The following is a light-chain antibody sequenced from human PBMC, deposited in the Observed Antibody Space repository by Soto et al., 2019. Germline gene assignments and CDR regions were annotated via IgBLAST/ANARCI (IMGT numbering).Light chain of an antibody. CDR1: NIGSKS. CDR3: QVSDSSSHHPVSV. CDR2: YDS. Sequence: SYELTQPPSVSVAPGKTARITCGGNNIGSKSVHWYQQKPGQAPVLVIYYDSDRPSGIPERFSGSNSGNTATLTISRVEAGDEADYYCQVSDSSSHHPVSVFGTGTKVTVL. J-gene: IGLJ1*01. V-gene: IGLV3-21*04.